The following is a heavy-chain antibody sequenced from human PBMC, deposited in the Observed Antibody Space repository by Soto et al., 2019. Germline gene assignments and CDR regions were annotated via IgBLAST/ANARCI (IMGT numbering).Heavy chain of an antibody. CDR1: GFTFSSYS. J-gene: IGHJ5*02. CDR3: ARDGGWLTWFDP. V-gene: IGHV3-48*02. Sequence: EVQLVESGGGLVQPGGSLRLSCAASGFTFSSYSMNWVRQAPGKGLEWVSYISSSSSTIYYADSVKGRFTISRDNAKNPLYRQMTSLRDEDTAVYYCARDGGWLTWFDPWGQGTLVTVSS. D-gene: IGHD6-19*01. CDR2: ISSSSSTI.